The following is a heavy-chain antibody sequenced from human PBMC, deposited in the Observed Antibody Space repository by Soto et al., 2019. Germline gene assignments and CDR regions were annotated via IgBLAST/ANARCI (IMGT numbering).Heavy chain of an antibody. CDR1: GYSFSSYG. V-gene: IGHV1-18*04. Sequence: QVPLVQSAGEVTKAGASVKVSCTTSGYSFSSYGISWGREAPGQGLEWLGWISTYNGNTKYAEALQGRISLTLDPATTTAFMELRDLQFDDTAVYFCGRAKYAVSDALECWGQGTTVIV. D-gene: IGHD2-2*01. CDR3: GRAKYAVSDALEC. CDR2: ISTYNGNT. J-gene: IGHJ3*01.